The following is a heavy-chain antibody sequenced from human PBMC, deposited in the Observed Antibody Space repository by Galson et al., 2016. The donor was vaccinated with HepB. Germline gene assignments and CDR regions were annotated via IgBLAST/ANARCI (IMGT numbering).Heavy chain of an antibody. CDR1: GYTFTSYG. J-gene: IGHJ6*02. CDR3: ARSSLVPAYYGMDV. CDR2: ISAYNGKT. V-gene: IGHV1-18*01. Sequence: SVKVSCKASGYTFTSYGMSWVRQAPGQGLEWMAWISAYNGKTKSAQKLQDRVTVTIDVSTSTAYMELRSLRSDDTAVYYCARSSLVPAYYGMDVWGQGTTVTVFS. D-gene: IGHD2-2*01.